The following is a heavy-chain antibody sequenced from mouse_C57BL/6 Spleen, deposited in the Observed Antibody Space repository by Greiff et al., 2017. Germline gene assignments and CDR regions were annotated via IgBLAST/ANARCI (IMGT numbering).Heavy chain of an antibody. D-gene: IGHD4-1*01. CDR1: GYTFTSYW. CDR3: ASLLTGTFDY. CDR2: IHPNSGST. J-gene: IGHJ2*01. Sequence: QVQLQQPGAELVKPGASVKLSCKASGYTFTSYWMHWVKQRPGQGLEWIGKIHPNSGSTNYNQKFKNKATLTVDKSSSTAYMQLSSLTSEDSSVYYCASLLTGTFDYWGQGTTLTVSA. V-gene: IGHV1-64*01.